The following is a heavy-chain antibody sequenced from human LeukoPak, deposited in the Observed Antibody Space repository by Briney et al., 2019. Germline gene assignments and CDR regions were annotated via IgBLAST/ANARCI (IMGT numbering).Heavy chain of an antibody. Sequence: PGGSLRLSCAASGFTFSSYAMHWVRQAPGKGLEWVAVISYDGSNKYYADSVKGRFTISRDNSKNTLYLQTNSLRAEDTAVYYRAKDLGSITMIVVVITGFDYWGQGTLVTVSS. CDR1: GFTFSSYA. CDR3: AKDLGSITMIVVVITGFDY. V-gene: IGHV3-30-3*01. D-gene: IGHD3-22*01. J-gene: IGHJ4*02. CDR2: ISYDGSNK.